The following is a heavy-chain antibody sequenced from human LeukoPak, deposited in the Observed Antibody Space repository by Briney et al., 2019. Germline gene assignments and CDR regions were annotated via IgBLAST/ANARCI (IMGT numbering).Heavy chain of an antibody. Sequence: PSETLSLTCTVSGGFISGYYWSWIRQSPGKGLEWIGYVYYSGSTYYNPSLKSRVTISVDTSKNQFSLKLSSVTAADTAVYYCARPSHSRYFDYWGQGTLVTVSS. CDR2: VYYSGST. CDR3: ARPSHSRYFDY. CDR1: GGFISGYY. V-gene: IGHV4-59*04. J-gene: IGHJ4*02.